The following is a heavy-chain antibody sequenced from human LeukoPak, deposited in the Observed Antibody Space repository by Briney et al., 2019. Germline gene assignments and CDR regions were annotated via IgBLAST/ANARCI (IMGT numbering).Heavy chain of an antibody. V-gene: IGHV3-53*01. CDR2: IYSGGST. J-gene: IGHJ4*02. Sequence: ETLSLTCTVSGGSISSSSYYWGWIRQPPGKGLEWVSVIYSGGSTYYADSVKGRFTISRDNSKNTLYLQMNSLRAEDTAVYYCARVPVGFGELSLLFDYWGQGTLVTVSS. CDR1: GGSISSSSYY. CDR3: ARVPVGFGELSLLFDY. D-gene: IGHD3-10*01.